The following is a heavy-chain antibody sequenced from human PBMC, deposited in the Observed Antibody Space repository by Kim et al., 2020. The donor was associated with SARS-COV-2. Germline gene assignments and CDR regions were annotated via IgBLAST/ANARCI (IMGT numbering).Heavy chain of an antibody. CDR3: AKGVSLIVGATNRIYFDY. V-gene: IGHV3-30*18. CDR2: ISYDGSNK. Sequence: GGSLRLSCAASGFTFSSYGMHWVRQAPGKGLEWVAVISYDGSNKYYADSVKGRFTISRDNAKNTLYLQMNSLRAEDTAVYDCAKGVSLIVGATNRIYFDYWGQGTLVTVSS. CDR1: GFTFSSYG. J-gene: IGHJ4*02. D-gene: IGHD1-26*01.